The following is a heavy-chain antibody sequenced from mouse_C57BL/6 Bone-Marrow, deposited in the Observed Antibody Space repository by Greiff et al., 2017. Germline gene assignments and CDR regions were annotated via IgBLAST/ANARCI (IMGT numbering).Heavy chain of an antibody. V-gene: IGHV5-4*03. D-gene: IGHD1-1*01. J-gene: IGHJ2*01. CDR1: GFTFSSYA. CDR3: ARGGLRKNFDY. CDR2: ISDGGSYT. Sequence: EVKLMESGGGLVKPGGSLKLSCAASGFTFSSYAMSWVRQTPEKRLEWVATISDGGSYTYYPDNVKGRFTISRDNAKNNLYLQMSHLKSEDTAMYYCARGGLRKNFDYWGQGTTLTVSS.